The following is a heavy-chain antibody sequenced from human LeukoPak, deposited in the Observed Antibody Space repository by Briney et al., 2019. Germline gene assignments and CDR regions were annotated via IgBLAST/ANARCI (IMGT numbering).Heavy chain of an antibody. CDR2: ISKNGGSS. Sequence: GGSLRLSCSASGFTFSAYAMYWVRQAPGKGLEYVSGISKNGGSSFHADSVKGRFTISRDNSKKPLYLQMSRLRAEDTAVYYCVKITSVTGGDCWGQGTRLTVCS. J-gene: IGHJ4*02. D-gene: IGHD1-1*01. CDR1: GFTFSAYA. CDR3: VKITSVTGGDC. V-gene: IGHV3-64D*09.